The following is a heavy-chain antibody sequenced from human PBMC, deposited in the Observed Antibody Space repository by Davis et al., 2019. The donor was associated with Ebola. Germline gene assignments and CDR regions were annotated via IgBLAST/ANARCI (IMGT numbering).Heavy chain of an antibody. CDR2: INPSGGST. D-gene: IGHD5-12*01. CDR3: ARESLSGYDFRGAFDI. V-gene: IGHV1-46*01. CDR1: GYTFTSYY. J-gene: IGHJ3*02. Sequence: ASVQVSCKASGYTFTSYYMHWVRQAPGQGLEWMGIINPSGGSTSYAQKFQGWVTMTRDTSTSTVYMELSSLRSEDTAVYYCARESLSGYDFRGAFDIWGQGTMVTVSS.